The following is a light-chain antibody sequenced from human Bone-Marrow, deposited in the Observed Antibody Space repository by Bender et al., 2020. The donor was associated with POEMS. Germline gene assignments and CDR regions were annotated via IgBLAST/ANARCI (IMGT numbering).Light chain of an antibody. CDR1: SSNIGAHA. Sequence: PSASVTPGQRVTISCSGGSSNIGAHAVNWYQHLPGTAPKLLIYSSHRRPSEVPDRFSGSRSGTSASLAISGLQSEDEADYYCAVWDDSLNGWVFGGGTKLTVL. J-gene: IGLJ3*02. CDR3: AVWDDSLNGWV. V-gene: IGLV1-44*01. CDR2: SSH.